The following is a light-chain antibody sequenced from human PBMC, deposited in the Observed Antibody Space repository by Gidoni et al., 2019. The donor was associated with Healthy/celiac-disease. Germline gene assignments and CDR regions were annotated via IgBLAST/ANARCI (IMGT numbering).Light chain of an antibody. CDR2: GAS. J-gene: IGKJ4*01. CDR1: QSVSSSY. CDR3: QQYGSSPVLT. V-gene: IGKV3-20*01. Sequence: EIVLTQSPGPLSLSPGERATLSCRASQSVSSSYLAWHQQKPGQAPRLLIYGASSRATGIPDRFSGSGSGTDFTLTISRLEPEDFAVYYCQQYGSSPVLTFGGGTKVEIK.